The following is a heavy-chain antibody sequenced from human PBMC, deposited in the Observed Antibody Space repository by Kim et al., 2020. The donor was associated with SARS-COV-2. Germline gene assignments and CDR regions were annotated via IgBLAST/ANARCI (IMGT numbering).Heavy chain of an antibody. CDR2: ISAYNGNT. CDR3: ARDDSPAAGCYYYGMDV. V-gene: IGHV1-18*04. Sequence: ASVKVSCKASGYTFTSYGISWVRQAPGQGLEWMGWISAYNGNTNYAQKLQGRVTMTTDTSTSTAYMELRSLRSDDTAVYYCARDDSPAAGCYYYGMDVWGQGTTVTVSS. CDR1: GYTFTSYG. D-gene: IGHD6-13*01. J-gene: IGHJ6*02.